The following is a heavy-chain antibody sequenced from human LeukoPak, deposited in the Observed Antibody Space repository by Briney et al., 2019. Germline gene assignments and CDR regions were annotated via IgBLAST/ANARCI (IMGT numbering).Heavy chain of an antibody. CDR3: AREELEAFDI. J-gene: IGHJ3*02. Sequence: GGSLRLSCAASGFTFSTYSMNWVRQAPGKGLEWVSSIGGSSGSIYYADSVKGRFTISRDNAKNSLYLQINSLRAEDTAVYYCAREELEAFDIWGQGTMVTVSS. V-gene: IGHV3-21*04. CDR1: GFTFSTYS. CDR2: IGGSSGSI. D-gene: IGHD3-3*01.